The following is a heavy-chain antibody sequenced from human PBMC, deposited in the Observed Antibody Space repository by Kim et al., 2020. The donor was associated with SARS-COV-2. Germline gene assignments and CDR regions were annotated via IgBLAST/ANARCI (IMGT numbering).Heavy chain of an antibody. Sequence: NPSLKSRVTISVDTSKNQFSLKLSSVTAADTAVYYCARTPADYDSSSLDYWGQGTLVTVSS. D-gene: IGHD3-22*01. CDR3: ARTPADYDSSSLDY. J-gene: IGHJ4*02. V-gene: IGHV4-31*02.